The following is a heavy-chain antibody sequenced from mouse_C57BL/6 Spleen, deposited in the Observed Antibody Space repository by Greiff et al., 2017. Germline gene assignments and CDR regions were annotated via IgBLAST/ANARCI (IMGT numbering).Heavy chain of an antibody. V-gene: IGHV1-74*01. Sequence: QVQLQQPGAELVKPGASVKVSCKASGYTFTSYWMHWVKQRPGQGLEWIGRLHTSDSDTNYTQKFKGKATLTVDKSSSTAYMQLSSLTSEDSSVYYCAIETTVVDPWFAYWGQGTLVTVSA. CDR2: LHTSDSDT. CDR3: AIETTVVDPWFAY. J-gene: IGHJ3*01. D-gene: IGHD1-1*01. CDR1: GYTFTSYW.